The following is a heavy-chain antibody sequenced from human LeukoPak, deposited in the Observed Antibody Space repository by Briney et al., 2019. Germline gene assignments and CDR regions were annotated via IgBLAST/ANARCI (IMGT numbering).Heavy chain of an antibody. D-gene: IGHD1/OR15-1a*01. CDR2: FSNYNGDT. CDR3: ARGLATIDY. CDR1: GYIFTTYG. V-gene: IGHV1-18*01. J-gene: IGHJ4*02. Sequence: ASAKVSCKASGYIFTTYGISWVRQAPGQGPEWMGSFSNYNGDTEYAQRFQGRVSMTTDTSTNTAFLELRSLRSDDTAVYYCARGLATIDYWGQGTLVTVSS.